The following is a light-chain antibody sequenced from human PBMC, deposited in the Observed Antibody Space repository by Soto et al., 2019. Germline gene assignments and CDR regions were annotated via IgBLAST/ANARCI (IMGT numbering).Light chain of an antibody. J-gene: IGKJ1*01. CDR2: GAS. Sequence: DIQMTQSPSTLSASLGDRVTITCRASESMSNCLAWYQQKPGKAPKLLISGASSLQSGVPPRFSGSASGTEFTLTISSLQPDDIATYYCQQCHRYLTFGQGTKVDIK. V-gene: IGKV1-5*01. CDR3: QQCHRYLT. CDR1: ESMSNC.